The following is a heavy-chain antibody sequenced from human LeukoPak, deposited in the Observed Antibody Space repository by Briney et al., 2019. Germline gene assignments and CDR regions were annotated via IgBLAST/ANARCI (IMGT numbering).Heavy chain of an antibody. V-gene: IGHV3-30*03. J-gene: IGHJ4*02. Sequence: GRSLRLSCAASGFTFSSYGMHWVRQAPGKGLEWVAVISYDGSNKYYADSVKGRFTISRDNAKNTLYLQMNSLRDGDTAVYYCASAIGEPQGGYWGQGTLVTVSS. D-gene: IGHD2-2*02. CDR1: GFTFSSYG. CDR2: ISYDGSNK. CDR3: ASAIGEPQGGY.